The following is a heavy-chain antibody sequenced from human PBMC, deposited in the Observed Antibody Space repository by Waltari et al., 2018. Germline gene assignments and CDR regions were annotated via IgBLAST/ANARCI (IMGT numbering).Heavy chain of an antibody. D-gene: IGHD3-10*01. Sequence: EVQLVESGGGLVQPGGSLRPPCSASGFSFSSYAMHWVRQAPGKGLEYVSGITNNGGTTYYEDSVKGRFTMSRDNSKNTLYFQMNGLRPEDTAVYYCVKSPGSDIPIWGQGTLVTVSS. CDR1: GFSFSSYA. CDR2: ITNNGGTT. CDR3: VKSPGSDIPI. V-gene: IGHV3-64D*06. J-gene: IGHJ4*02.